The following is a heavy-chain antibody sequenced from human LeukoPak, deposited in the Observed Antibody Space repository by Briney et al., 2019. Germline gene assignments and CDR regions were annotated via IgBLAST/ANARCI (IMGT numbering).Heavy chain of an antibody. V-gene: IGHV3-53*05. CDR1: GFTVSSNY. Sequence: GGSLRLSCAASGFTVSSNYMSWVRQAPGKGLEWVSVIYSGGSTYYADSVKGRFTISRDNSKSTLYLQMDGLRAEDTAVYYCAKDLAVVVHNAFDIWDQGTMVTVSS. J-gene: IGHJ3*02. CDR3: AKDLAVVVHNAFDI. CDR2: IYSGGST. D-gene: IGHD3-22*01.